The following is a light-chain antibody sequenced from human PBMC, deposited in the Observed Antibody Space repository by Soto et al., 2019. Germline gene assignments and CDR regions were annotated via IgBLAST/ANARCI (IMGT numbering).Light chain of an antibody. CDR3: QSYDSSLRVV. Sequence: QSVLTQPPSVSGAPGQRVTISCTGSSSNIGAGYDVHWYQQLPGKPPKLLIYGNSNRPSGVPDRFSGSKSGTSASLAITGLQAEDEADYYCQSYDSSLRVVFGGGTKLTVL. CDR1: SSNIGAGYD. CDR2: GNS. V-gene: IGLV1-40*01. J-gene: IGLJ2*01.